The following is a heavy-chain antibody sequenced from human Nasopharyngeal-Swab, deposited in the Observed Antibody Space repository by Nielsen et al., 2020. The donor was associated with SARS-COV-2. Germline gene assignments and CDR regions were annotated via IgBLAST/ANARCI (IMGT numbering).Heavy chain of an antibody. Sequence: TLSLTCSVSGASISNRTYYWGWIRQSPEKGLQWIGTVFYTGTYYNPSLQSRVTISVDTSKNQFSLKLTSVTAADTAVYYCVRDESGDYLGLPFDSWGPGTLVTVSS. CDR3: VRDESGDYLGLPFDS. D-gene: IGHD4-17*01. J-gene: IGHJ4*02. V-gene: IGHV4-39*07. CDR2: VFYTGT. CDR1: GASISNRTYY.